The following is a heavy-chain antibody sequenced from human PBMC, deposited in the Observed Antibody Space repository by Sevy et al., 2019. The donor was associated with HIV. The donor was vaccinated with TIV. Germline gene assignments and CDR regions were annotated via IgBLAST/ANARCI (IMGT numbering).Heavy chain of an antibody. Sequence: SETLSLTCTVSGGSISSYYWSWIRQPPGKGLEWIGYIYYSGSTNYNPSLKSRVTISVDTSKNQFSLKLSSVTAADTAVYYCARQEDGYTSFDYWGQGTLVTVSS. D-gene: IGHD5-12*01. CDR3: ARQEDGYTSFDY. CDR2: IYYSGST. V-gene: IGHV4-59*01. CDR1: GGSISSYY. J-gene: IGHJ4*02.